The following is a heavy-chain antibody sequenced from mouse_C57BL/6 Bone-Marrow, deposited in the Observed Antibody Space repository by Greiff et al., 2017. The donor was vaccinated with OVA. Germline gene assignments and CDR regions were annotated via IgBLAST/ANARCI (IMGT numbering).Heavy chain of an antibody. J-gene: IGHJ2*01. CDR1: GYTFTSYW. D-gene: IGHD1-1*01. Sequence: QVQLQQPGAELVKPGASVKLSCKASGYTFTSYWMQWVKQRPGQGLEWIGEIDPSDSYTNYNQKFKGKATLTVDTSSSTAYMQLSSLTSEDSAVYDCARGSSFFDYWGQGTTLTVSS. V-gene: IGHV1-50*01. CDR2: IDPSDSYT. CDR3: ARGSSFFDY.